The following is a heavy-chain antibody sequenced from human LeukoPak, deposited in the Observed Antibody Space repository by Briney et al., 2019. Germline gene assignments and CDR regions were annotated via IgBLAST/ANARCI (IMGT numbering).Heavy chain of an antibody. Sequence: SETLSLTCAVYGGSFSGYYWSWIRQPPGKGLEWIGEINHSGSTNYNPSLKSRVTISVDTSKNQFSLKLSSVTAADTAVYYCARASLDSSGYNDNWFDPWGQETLVTVSS. D-gene: IGHD3-22*01. V-gene: IGHV4-34*01. CDR3: ARASLDSSGYNDNWFDP. J-gene: IGHJ5*02. CDR2: INHSGST. CDR1: GGSFSGYY.